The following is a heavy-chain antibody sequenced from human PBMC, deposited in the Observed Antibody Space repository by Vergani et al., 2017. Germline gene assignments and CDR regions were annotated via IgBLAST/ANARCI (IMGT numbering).Heavy chain of an antibody. CDR3: ARGVRVGYCSSTSCYTTFDI. J-gene: IGHJ3*02. CDR2: ISSSGSTI. CDR1: GFTFSSYE. Sequence: EVQLVESGGGLVQPGGSLRLSCAASGFTFSSYEMNWVRQAPGKGLEWVSYISSSGSTIYYADSVKGRFTISRDNAKNSLYLQMNSLRAEDTAVYYCARGVRVGYCSSTSCYTTFDIWGQGTMVTVSS. D-gene: IGHD2-2*02. V-gene: IGHV3-48*03.